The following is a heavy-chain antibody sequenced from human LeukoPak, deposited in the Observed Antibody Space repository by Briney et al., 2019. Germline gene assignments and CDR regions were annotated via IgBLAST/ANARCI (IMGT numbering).Heavy chain of an antibody. D-gene: IGHD5-18*01. J-gene: IGHJ4*02. CDR2: INPNSGGT. V-gene: IGHV1-2*06. CDR1: EYTFTGYY. Sequence: ASVKVSCKASEYTFTGYYMHWVRQAPGQGLEWMGRINPNSGGTNYAQKFQGRVTMTRDTSTSTVYMELSSLRSEDTAVYYCARDPYTAMDYWGQGTLVTVSS. CDR3: ARDPYTAMDY.